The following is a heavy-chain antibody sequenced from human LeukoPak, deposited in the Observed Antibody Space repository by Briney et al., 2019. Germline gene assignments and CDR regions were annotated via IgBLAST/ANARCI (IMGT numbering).Heavy chain of an antibody. CDR1: GGSISSSSYY. CDR2: IYYSGST. V-gene: IGHV4-39*07. J-gene: IGHJ6*02. CDR3: AREGVAAQGDYYYGMDV. D-gene: IGHD2-15*01. Sequence: SETLSLTCTVSGGSISSSSYYWGWIRQPPGKGLEWIGSIYYSGSTYYNPSLKSRVTISVDTSKNQFSLKLSSVTAADTAVYYCAREGVAAQGDYYYGMDVWGQGTTVTVSS.